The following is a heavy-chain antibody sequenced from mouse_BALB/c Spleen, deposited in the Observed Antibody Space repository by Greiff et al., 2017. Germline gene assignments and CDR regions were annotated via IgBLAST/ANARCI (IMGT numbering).Heavy chain of an antibody. J-gene: IGHJ1*01. CDR3: ARSGSRNWYFDV. CDR2: ISSGSSTI. Sequence: EVQLVESGGGLVQPGGSRKLSCAASGFTFSSFGMHWVRQAPEKGLEWVAYISSGSSTIYYADTVKGRFTISRDNPKNTLFLQMTSLRSEDTAMYYCARSGSRNWYFDVWGAGTTVTVSS. CDR1: GFTFSSFG. D-gene: IGHD1-1*01. V-gene: IGHV5-17*02.